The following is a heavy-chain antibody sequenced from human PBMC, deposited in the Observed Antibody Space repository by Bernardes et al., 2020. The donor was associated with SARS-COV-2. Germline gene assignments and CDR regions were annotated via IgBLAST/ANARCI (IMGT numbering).Heavy chain of an antibody. CDR1: GFPLSANT. V-gene: IGHV3-21*01. J-gene: IGHJ5*02. CDR3: VREVS. CDR2: ISSSGSLI. Sequence: GGSLRLSCAASGFPLSANTINWVRQGRGKGLEWVSSISSSGSLIYYADSVKGRFTISRDNAKNSVYLQMNSLRVEDTAVYYCVREVSWGQGTLVTVSS.